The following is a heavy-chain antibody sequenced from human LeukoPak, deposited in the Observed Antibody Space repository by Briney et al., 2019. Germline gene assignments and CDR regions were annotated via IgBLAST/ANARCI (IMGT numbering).Heavy chain of an antibody. J-gene: IGHJ5*02. CDR1: GGSISSSSYY. V-gene: IGHV4-39*01. CDR3: ARHVSVLLWFGEVGFDP. D-gene: IGHD3-10*01. CDR2: IYYSGST. Sequence: PSETLSLTCTVSGGSISSSSYYWGWIRQPPGKGLEWIGSIYYSGSTYYNPSLKSRVTISVDTSKNQFSLKLSSVTAADTAVYYCARHVSVLLWFGEVGFDPWGQGTLVTVSS.